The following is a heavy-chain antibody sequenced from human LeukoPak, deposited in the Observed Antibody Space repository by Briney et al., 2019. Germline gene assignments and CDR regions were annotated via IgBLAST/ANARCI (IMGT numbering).Heavy chain of an antibody. CDR1: GGSISSYY. V-gene: IGHV4-59*01. CDR3: ARALRDSSLDY. D-gene: IGHD6-13*01. CDR2: IYYSGST. Sequence: SETLSLTCTVSGGSISSYYWSWIRQPAGKGLEWIGYIYYSGSTNYNPSLKSRVTISVDTSKNQFSLKLSSVTAADTAVYYCARALRDSSLDYWGQGTLVTVSS. J-gene: IGHJ4*02.